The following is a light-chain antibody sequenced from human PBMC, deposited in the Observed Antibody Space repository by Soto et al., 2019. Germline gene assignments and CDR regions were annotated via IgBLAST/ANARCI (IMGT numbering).Light chain of an antibody. Sequence: SVLTQPPSASGAPGQSVPIPRPGTSCDGGGYNFVSGYQQYPGKAPKLMIYEVSNRPPGVPDRFSGSKSGNTASLTVSWLQAEDEADYYCSSFAGSCYVFGTGTKVTVL. J-gene: IGLJ1*01. CDR2: EVS. V-gene: IGLV2-8*01. CDR3: SSFAGSCYV. CDR1: SCDGGGYNF.